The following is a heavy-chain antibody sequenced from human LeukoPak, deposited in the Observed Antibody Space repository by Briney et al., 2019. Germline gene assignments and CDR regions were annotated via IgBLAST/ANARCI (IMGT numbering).Heavy chain of an antibody. CDR1: GFTVSSNY. V-gene: IGHV3-53*01. CDR3: ARDLRKDYYDSSGYDY. CDR2: IYSGGST. D-gene: IGHD3-22*01. J-gene: IGHJ4*02. Sequence: GGSLRLSCAASGFTVSSNYMSWVHQAPGKGLEWVSVIYSGGSTYYADSVKGRFTISRDNSKNTLYLQMNSLRAEDTAVYYCARDLRKDYYDSSGYDYWGQGTLVTVSS.